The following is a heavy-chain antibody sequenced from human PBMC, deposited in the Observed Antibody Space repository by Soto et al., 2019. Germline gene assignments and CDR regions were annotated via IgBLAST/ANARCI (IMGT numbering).Heavy chain of an antibody. V-gene: IGHV3-7*01. CDR3: ARDARYDFWSGYWSSLYYYYMDV. CDR1: GFTFSSYW. D-gene: IGHD3-3*01. Sequence: SLRLSCAASGFTFSSYWMSWVRQAPGKGLEWVANIKQDGSEKYYVDSVKGRFTISRDNAKNSLYLQMNSLRAEDTAVYYCARDARYDFWSGYWSSLYYYYMDVWGKGTTVTVSS. CDR2: IKQDGSEK. J-gene: IGHJ6*03.